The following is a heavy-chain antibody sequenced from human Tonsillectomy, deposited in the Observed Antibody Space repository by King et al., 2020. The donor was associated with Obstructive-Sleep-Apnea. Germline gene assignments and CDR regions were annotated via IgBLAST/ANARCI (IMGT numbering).Heavy chain of an antibody. Sequence: VQLQESGPGLVKPSETLSLTCTVSGGSISSYYWSWIRQPPGKGLEWIGYIYYSGSTNYNPSLKSRVTISVDTSKSQFSLKLSSVTAADTAVYYCARLRFGDCSGGSCYSWVFDYWGQGTLVHRLL. D-gene: IGHD2-15*01. CDR1: GGSISSYY. V-gene: IGHV4-59*08. CDR2: IYYSGST. CDR3: ARLRFGDCSGGSCYSWVFDY. J-gene: IGHJ4*02.